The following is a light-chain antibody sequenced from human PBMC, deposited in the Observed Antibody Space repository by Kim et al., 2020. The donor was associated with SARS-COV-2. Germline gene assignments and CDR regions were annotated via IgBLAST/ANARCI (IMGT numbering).Light chain of an antibody. CDR3: QVWDSSSDHVV. Sequence: PGKTARITCGGNNIGSKSVHWYQQKPGQAPVLVIYYDSDRPSGIPERFSGSNSGNTATLTIRRVEAGDEADYYCQVWDSSSDHVVFGGGTQLTVL. V-gene: IGLV3-21*04. J-gene: IGLJ2*01. CDR1: NIGSKS. CDR2: YDS.